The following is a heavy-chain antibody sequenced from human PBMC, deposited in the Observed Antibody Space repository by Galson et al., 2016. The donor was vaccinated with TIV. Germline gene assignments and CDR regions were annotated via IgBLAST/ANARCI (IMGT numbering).Heavy chain of an antibody. CDR2: IEGDGRDK. J-gene: IGHJ5*02. Sequence: SLRLSCAASGFTFYNYWMSWVRQAPGKGLEWVASIEGDGRDKDYVDSVKGRFTISRDNAKNSLYLQMNSLRPEDTAVYYCARVHGDVIVVPAATPNNRFDPWGQGTLVIVSS. CDR1: GFTFYNYW. CDR3: ARVHGDVIVVPAATPNNRFDP. D-gene: IGHD2-2*01. V-gene: IGHV3-7*01.